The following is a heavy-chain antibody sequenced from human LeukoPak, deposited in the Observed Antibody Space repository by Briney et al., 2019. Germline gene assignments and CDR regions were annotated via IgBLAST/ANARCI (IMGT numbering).Heavy chain of an antibody. V-gene: IGHV3-23*01. CDR1: GFTFSNFG. CDR2: ISGNHVPT. J-gene: IGHJ5*02. CDR3: TKDPNGDYVGAFDP. Sequence: PGGSLRLSGAASGFTFSNFGMTWVRQAPGKGLGWGSSISGNHVPTDTQDSGKGRFTISRDNSQNTLYLQMNSLRAEDTAVYYCTKDPNGDYVGAFDPWGQGTLVTVSS. D-gene: IGHD4-17*01.